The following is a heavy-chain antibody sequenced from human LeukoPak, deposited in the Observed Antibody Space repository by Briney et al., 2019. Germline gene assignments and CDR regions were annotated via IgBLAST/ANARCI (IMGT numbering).Heavy chain of an antibody. V-gene: IGHV4-59*02. Sequence: SETLSLTCTVSGGSVSTYYWNWIRQPPGKGLEWIGYIYYSGNTNYNPSLKSRLTMSVDTSNNQFSLKLSSVTAADTAVYYCASTSGRCYGGNCYSAFDYWGQGTLVTVSS. CDR1: GGSVSTYY. D-gene: IGHD2-15*01. CDR2: IYYSGNT. CDR3: ASTSGRCYGGNCYSAFDY. J-gene: IGHJ4*02.